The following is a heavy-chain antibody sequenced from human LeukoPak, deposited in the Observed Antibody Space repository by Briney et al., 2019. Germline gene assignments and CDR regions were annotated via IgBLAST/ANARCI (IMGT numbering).Heavy chain of an antibody. Sequence: RGNSLRLSCAASGFTCSSYGMHWVRQTPDKGLEWVAVIWYDGNNKYYADSVKGRFTISRDNSKNTLYLQMNSLRAEDTAVYYCAKGGREMATITRFDYWGQGTLVTVSS. CDR1: GFTCSSYG. CDR3: AKGGREMATITRFDY. CDR2: IWYDGNNK. V-gene: IGHV3-33*06. D-gene: IGHD5-24*01. J-gene: IGHJ4*02.